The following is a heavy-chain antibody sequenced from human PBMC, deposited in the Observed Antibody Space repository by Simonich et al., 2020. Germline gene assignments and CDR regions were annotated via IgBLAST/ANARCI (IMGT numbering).Heavy chain of an antibody. J-gene: IGHJ3*02. CDR1: GGSISSSSYY. V-gene: IGHV4-39*01. Sequence: QLQLQESGPGLVKPSETLSLTCPVSGGSISSSSYYWGWIRQPPGKGLEWIGSIDYRGSTYNNPSLKSRVTIAVDTSKNKFALKLSSVTAADTAVYYCARHAGFAFDIWGQGTMVTVSS. D-gene: IGHD6-13*01. CDR3: ARHAGFAFDI. CDR2: IDYRGST.